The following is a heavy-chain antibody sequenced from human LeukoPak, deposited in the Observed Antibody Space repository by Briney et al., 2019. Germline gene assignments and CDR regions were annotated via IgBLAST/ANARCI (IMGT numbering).Heavy chain of an antibody. CDR3: ARDRGAVAGYFDY. D-gene: IGHD6-19*01. J-gene: IGHJ4*02. Sequence: PSETLSLTCTVSGGSISSYYWSWIRQPPGKGLEWIGYIYYSGSTNYNPSLKSRVTISVDTSKNQFSLKLSSVTAADTAVYYCARDRGAVAGYFDYWGQGTLVTVSS. CDR1: GGSISSYY. CDR2: IYYSGST. V-gene: IGHV4-59*01.